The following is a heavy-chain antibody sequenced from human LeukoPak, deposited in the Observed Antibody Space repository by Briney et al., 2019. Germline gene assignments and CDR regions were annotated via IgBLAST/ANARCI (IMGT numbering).Heavy chain of an antibody. CDR2: IYYSGST. J-gene: IGHJ6*02. CDR3: ARATHCSSTSCYAYYYYGTDV. V-gene: IGHV4-61*08. D-gene: IGHD2-2*01. CDR1: GGSISSSGCY. Sequence: SETLSLTCTVSGGSISSSGCYWGWIRQPPGKGLEWIGYIYYSGSTNYNPSLKGRVTISVDTSKNQFSLKLSSVTAADTAVYYCARATHCSSTSCYAYYYYGTDVWGQGTTVTVSS.